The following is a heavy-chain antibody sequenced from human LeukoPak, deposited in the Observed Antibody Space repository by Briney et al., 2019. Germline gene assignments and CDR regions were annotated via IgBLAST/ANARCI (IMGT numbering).Heavy chain of an antibody. CDR2: TYYRSKWYN. J-gene: IGHJ6*02. CDR1: GDSVSSNSAA. V-gene: IGHV6-1*01. CDR3: ARGQEDIVVVPAAPYYYYGIDV. D-gene: IGHD2-2*01. Sequence: SQTLSLTCAISGDSVSSNSAAWNWIRQSPSRGLEWLGRTYYRSKWYNDYAVSVKSRITINPDTSKNQFSLQLNSVTPEDTAVYYCARGQEDIVVVPAAPYYYYGIDVWGQGTTVTVSS.